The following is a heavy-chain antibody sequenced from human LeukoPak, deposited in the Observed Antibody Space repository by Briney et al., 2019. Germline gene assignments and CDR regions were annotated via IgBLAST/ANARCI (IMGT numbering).Heavy chain of an antibody. J-gene: IGHJ6*03. CDR3: ATGTPNYGSGSYYPSPLYYYYMDV. CDR1: GYTLTELS. V-gene: IGHV1-24*01. D-gene: IGHD3-10*01. Sequence: ASVKVSCKVSGYTLTELSMHWVRQAPGKGLEWMGGFDPEDGETIYAQKFQGRVTMTEDTSTDTAYMELSSLRSEDTAVYYCATGTPNYGSGSYYPSPLYYYYMDVWGKGTTVTISS. CDR2: FDPEDGET.